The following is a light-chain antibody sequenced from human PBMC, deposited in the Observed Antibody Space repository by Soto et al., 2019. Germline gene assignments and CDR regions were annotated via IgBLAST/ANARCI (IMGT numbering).Light chain of an antibody. CDR3: VLYMGSGIWV. CDR2: STN. V-gene: IGLV8-61*01. CDR1: SGSVSTNYF. Sequence: QTVVTQEPSFSVSPGGTVTLTCGLNSGSVSTNYFPSWFQQTPGQAPRTLIYSTNTRSSGVPDRFSGSIFGNTAALTITGGQADDESDYYCVLYMGSGIWVFGGGTKLTVL. J-gene: IGLJ3*02.